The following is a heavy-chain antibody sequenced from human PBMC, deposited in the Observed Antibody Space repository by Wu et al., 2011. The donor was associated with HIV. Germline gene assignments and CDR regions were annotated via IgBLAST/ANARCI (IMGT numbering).Heavy chain of an antibody. J-gene: IGHJ6*02. CDR1: GYSFTSYW. D-gene: IGHD4-23*01. V-gene: IGHV5-51*01. Sequence: VQLVQSGAEVKAGESLKISCKGSGYSFTSYWIGWVRQMPGKGLEWMGIIYPGDSDTRYSPSFQGQVTISADKSISTAYLQWSSLKASDTAMYYCARHGGGKVNYYYGMDVRGQGTTVTVSS. CDR2: IYPGDSDT. CDR3: ARHGGGKVNYYYGMDV.